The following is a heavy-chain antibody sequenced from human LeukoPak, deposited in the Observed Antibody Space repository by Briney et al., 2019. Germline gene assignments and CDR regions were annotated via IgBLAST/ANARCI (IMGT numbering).Heavy chain of an antibody. V-gene: IGHV3-21*01. J-gene: IGHJ4*02. CDR2: ISSSSSYI. CDR1: GFTFSSYS. Sequence: PGGSLRLSCAASGFTFSSYSMNWVRQAPGKGLEWVSSISSSSSYIYYADSVKGRFTISRDNAKNSLYLQMNSLRAEDTAVYYCARGAPVLLWFGDRGKYFDYWGQGTLVTVSS. CDR3: ARGAPVLLWFGDRGKYFDY. D-gene: IGHD3-10*01.